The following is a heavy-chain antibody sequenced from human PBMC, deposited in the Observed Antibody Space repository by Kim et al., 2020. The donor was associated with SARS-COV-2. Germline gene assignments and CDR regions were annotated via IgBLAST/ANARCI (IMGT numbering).Heavy chain of an antibody. Sequence: GFSLLLSFAASGFPFRRSALRWVRPAPGPGFSWVSSLLVRGSPPFSASSVPCRFPLSRAPSQNTLYLQMNSLRAEDTAVYYCAKDFTGSGRFFDYWGQGT. CDR2: LLVRGSPP. J-gene: IGHJ4*02. D-gene: IGHD2-15*01. V-gene: IGHV3-23*01. CDR1: GFPFRRSA. CDR3: AKDFTGSGRFFDY.